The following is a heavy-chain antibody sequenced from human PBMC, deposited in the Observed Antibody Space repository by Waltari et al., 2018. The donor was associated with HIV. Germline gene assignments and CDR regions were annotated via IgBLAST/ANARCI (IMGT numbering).Heavy chain of an antibody. Sequence: QVQLVQSGAEVKKPGSSLKVSCKDSRGTFSRYEISWVRQAPGQGLEWMGGIIPVFGTPKYAQKFQGRVTITADESTDTAFLELSNLKFEDTAVYYCARDRRYSGYDFDFWGQGTLVTVSS. D-gene: IGHD5-12*01. J-gene: IGHJ4*02. CDR2: IIPVFGTP. CDR1: RGTFSRYE. V-gene: IGHV1-69*01. CDR3: ARDRRYSGYDFDF.